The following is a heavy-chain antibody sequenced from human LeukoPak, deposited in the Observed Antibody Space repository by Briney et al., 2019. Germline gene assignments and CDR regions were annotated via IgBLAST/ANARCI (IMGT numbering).Heavy chain of an antibody. Sequence: GGSLRLSCAASGFTFSSYAMSWVRQAPGKGLEWVSAISGSSGSTYYADSVKGRFTISRDNSKNTLYLQMNSLRAEDTAVYYCWSGWRFSASSSPTFDYWGQGTLVTVSS. CDR3: WSGWRFSASSSPTFDY. CDR2: ISGSSGST. J-gene: IGHJ4*02. CDR1: GFTFSSYA. V-gene: IGHV3-23*01. D-gene: IGHD6-6*01.